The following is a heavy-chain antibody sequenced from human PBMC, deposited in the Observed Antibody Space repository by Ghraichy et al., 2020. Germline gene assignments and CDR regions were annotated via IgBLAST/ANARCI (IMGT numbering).Heavy chain of an antibody. CDR1: GFTFRSYA. CDR3: ARQTEDASGSYDGYPL. V-gene: IGHV3-23*01. J-gene: IGHJ4*02. D-gene: IGHD3-22*01. CDR2: ISCRDDST. Sequence: GGSLRLSCAASGFTFRSYAMSWVRQAPGKGLEWVSAISCRDDSTYYADSVKGRFTISRDNSKNTLYLQMNSLRAEDTAIYHCARQTEDASGSYDGYPLWGPGTLVTVS.